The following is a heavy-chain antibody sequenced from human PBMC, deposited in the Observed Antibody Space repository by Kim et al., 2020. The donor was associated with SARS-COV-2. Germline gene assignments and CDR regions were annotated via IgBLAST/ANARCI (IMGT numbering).Heavy chain of an antibody. CDR3: AKQYYYGSGSYSFGLACMDV. D-gene: IGHD3-10*01. CDR2: ISYDGSNK. J-gene: IGHJ6*02. CDR1: GFTFSSYG. V-gene: IGHV3-30*18. Sequence: GGSLRLSCAASGFTFSSYGMHWVRQAPGKGLEWVAVISYDGSNKYYADSVKGRFTISRDNSKNTLYLQMNSLRAEDTAVYYCAKQYYYGSGSYSFGLACMDVWGQGTTVTVSS.